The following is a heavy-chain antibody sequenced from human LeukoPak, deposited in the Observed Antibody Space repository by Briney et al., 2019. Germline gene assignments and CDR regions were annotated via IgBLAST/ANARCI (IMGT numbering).Heavy chain of an antibody. Sequence: GASVKVSCKTSGYTFSRHGITRVRQAPGQGLEWMGWVSGYNGNTNYAQNVQGRVTMTTDTSTNTAYMELRSLRSDDTAVYYCAKDIHPGLDSGASCCFDYWGQGTPVTVSS. CDR1: GYTFSRHG. J-gene: IGHJ4*02. CDR3: AKDIHPGLDSGASCCFDY. CDR2: VSGYNGNT. V-gene: IGHV1-18*01. D-gene: IGHD3-22*01.